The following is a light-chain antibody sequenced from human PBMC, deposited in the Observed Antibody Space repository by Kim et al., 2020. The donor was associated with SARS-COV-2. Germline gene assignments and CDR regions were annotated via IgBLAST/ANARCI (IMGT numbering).Light chain of an antibody. J-gene: IGLJ3*02. CDR2: LKSDGSH. V-gene: IGLV4-69*01. Sequence: QPVLTQSPSASASLGASVKLTCTLSSGHSSYAIGWHQQQPEKGPRYLMKLKSDGSHSKGDGIPDRFSGASSGAERYLTISSLQSEDEADYYCQNWGTGIWVFGGGTQLTVL. CDR1: SGHSSYA. CDR3: QNWGTGIWV.